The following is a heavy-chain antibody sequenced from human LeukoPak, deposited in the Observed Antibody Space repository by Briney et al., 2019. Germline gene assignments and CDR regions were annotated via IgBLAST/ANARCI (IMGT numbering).Heavy chain of an antibody. CDR2: IYSGGST. CDR1: GFTVSSNY. D-gene: IGHD1-26*01. J-gene: IGHJ4*02. V-gene: IGHV3-53*01. CDR3: ARDRKVGATQDY. Sequence: GGSLRLSCAASGFTVSSNYMSWVRQAPGKGLEWVSVIYSGGSTYYADSMKGRFTISRDNSKNTLYLQMNSLRAEDTAVYYCARDRKVGATQDYWGQGTLVTVSS.